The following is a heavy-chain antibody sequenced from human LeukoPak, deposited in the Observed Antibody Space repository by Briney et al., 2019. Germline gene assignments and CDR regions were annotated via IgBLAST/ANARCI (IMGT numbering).Heavy chain of an antibody. CDR3: AKDHKGLTSGSSATFDY. CDR1: GFTFSSYW. V-gene: IGHV3-74*01. CDR2: INSDGRST. J-gene: IGHJ4*02. Sequence: GGSLRLSCAASGFTFSSYWMHWVRQAPGKGLVWISRINSDGRSTNYADSVKGRFTISRDDAKNTLYLQMNSLRAEDTAVYYCAKDHKGLTSGSSATFDYWGQGTLVTVSS. D-gene: IGHD1-26*01.